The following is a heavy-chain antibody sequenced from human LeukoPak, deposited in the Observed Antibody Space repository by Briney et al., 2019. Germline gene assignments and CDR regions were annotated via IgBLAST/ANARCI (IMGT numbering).Heavy chain of an antibody. J-gene: IGHJ3*01. Sequence: SVKVSCKASGVTFSSYTISWVRQAPGQGLEWMGRIIPIVGVANYAQKFQGRVTITAHTSTNTAYMELSSLRSEDTAVYYCARDPCSSSSCLNPFDAWGQGTMVTVSS. D-gene: IGHD2-2*01. CDR3: ARDPCSSSSCLNPFDA. CDR1: GVTFSSYT. CDR2: IIPIVGVA. V-gene: IGHV1-69*04.